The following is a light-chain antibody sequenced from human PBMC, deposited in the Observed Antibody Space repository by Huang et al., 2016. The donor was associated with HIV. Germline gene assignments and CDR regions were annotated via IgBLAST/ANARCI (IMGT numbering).Light chain of an antibody. CDR3: LQDFNYPRT. Sequence: AIQMTQSPSSLSVSLGDRITITCRASQGIRNDLGWYQHTPGKAPKLLIYAASELQVGVPLRFRGIGSWTDVTLIINSLQPEDVGTYYCLQDFNYPRTCGQGTTVNI. V-gene: IGKV1-6*01. CDR2: AAS. J-gene: IGKJ1*01. CDR1: QGIRND.